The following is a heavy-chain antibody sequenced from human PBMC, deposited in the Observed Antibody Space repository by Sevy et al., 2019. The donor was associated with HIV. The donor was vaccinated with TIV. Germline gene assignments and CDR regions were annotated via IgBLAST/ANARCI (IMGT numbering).Heavy chain of an antibody. V-gene: IGHV3-7*01. CDR1: GFTFSNYN. CDR2: INQDGSQK. D-gene: IGHD3-9*01. CDR3: AREFDGGPDY. J-gene: IGHJ4*02. Sequence: GGSLRLSCAASGFTFSNYNMDWVRQAPGKGLEWVANINQDGSQKYYVDSVKGRFTISKDNAKNSLYLQMSSLRAEDTAVYYCAREFDGGPDYWGQGTLVTVSS.